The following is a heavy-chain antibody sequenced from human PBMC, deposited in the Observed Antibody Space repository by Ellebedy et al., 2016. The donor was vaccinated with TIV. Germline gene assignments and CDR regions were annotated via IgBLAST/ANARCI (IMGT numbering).Heavy chain of an antibody. V-gene: IGHV4-59*08. CDR2: ISYSGSA. Sequence: MPGGSLRLSCTVSGGSISAYYWSWIRQPPGKGLEWVGFISYSGSAHYNPSLQSRVTISVDTSKNQFSLNLSSVTATDTALYYCARRGYTYGDFDCWGQGTLVTVSS. CDR1: GGSISAYY. D-gene: IGHD5-18*01. J-gene: IGHJ4*02. CDR3: ARRGYTYGDFDC.